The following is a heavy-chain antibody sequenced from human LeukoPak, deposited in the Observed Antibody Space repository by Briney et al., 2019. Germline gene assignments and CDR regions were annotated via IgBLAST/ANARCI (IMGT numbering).Heavy chain of an antibody. D-gene: IGHD2-2*01. CDR3: ARDLEYQLLRPSEYFQH. CDR2: ISAHNGNT. J-gene: IGHJ1*01. Sequence: ASVKVSCKASGYTFTSYGISWVRQPPGQGLEGMGWISAHNGNTNYAQKLQGRVTMTTDTSTSTAYMELRSLRSDDTAVYYCARDLEYQLLRPSEYFQHWGQGTLVTVSS. V-gene: IGHV1-18*01. CDR1: GYTFTSYG.